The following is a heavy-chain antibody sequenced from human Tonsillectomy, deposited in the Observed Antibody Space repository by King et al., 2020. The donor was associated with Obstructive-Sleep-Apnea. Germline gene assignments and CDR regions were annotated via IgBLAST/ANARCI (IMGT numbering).Heavy chain of an antibody. V-gene: IGHV4-59*01. Sequence: MQLQESGPGLVKPSGTLSLTCTVSGGSISSYYWSWIRQPPGKGLEWIGYIYYSGSTNYTPYLKRRVTISVEPSKNQFSLKLSSVTAADTAVYYCASQYSSSWGPFDYWGQGTLVTVSS. D-gene: IGHD6-6*01. CDR3: ASQYSSSWGPFDY. CDR1: GGSISSYY. CDR2: IYYSGST. J-gene: IGHJ4*02.